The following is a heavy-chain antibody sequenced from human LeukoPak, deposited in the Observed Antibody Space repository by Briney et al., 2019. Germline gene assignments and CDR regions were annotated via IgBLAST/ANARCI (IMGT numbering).Heavy chain of an antibody. Sequence: SQTLSLTCTVSGGSISSGGYYWSWIRQPAGKGLEWIGRIQTSGSTNYNPSLRSRVTISVHTPKNQFSLKVSSVTAADTSVYCWLGYCSTASCLSDVWGQRSTVTVSS. CDR1: GGSISSGGYY. V-gene: IGHV4-61*02. J-gene: IGHJ6*02. CDR3: LGYCSTASCLSDV. D-gene: IGHD2-2*01. CDR2: IQTSGST.